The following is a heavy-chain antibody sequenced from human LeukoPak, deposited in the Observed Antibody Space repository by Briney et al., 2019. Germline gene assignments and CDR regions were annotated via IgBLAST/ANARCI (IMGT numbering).Heavy chain of an antibody. CDR1: GFTFSDHW. Sequence: GGSLRLSCAASGFTFSDHWRSWARQVPGKGREWVANIKQDGSEKYYVDSVKGRFTISRDNAKNSLYLQMNSLRAEDTAVYYCARVPARYCSSTSCSFDPWGQGTLVTVSS. J-gene: IGHJ5*02. V-gene: IGHV3-7*01. CDR3: ARVPARYCSSTSCSFDP. CDR2: IKQDGSEK. D-gene: IGHD2-2*01.